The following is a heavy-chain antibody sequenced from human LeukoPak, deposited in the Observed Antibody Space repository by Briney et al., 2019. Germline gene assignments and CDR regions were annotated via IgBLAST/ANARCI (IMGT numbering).Heavy chain of an antibody. Sequence: GESLKISCKGSGYSFTSYWIGWVRQIPGTGQEWMGIIYPGDSDTRYSPSFQGQVTISADKSISTAYLQWSSLKASDTAMYYCVRRTTGEYYFDYWGQGTLVTVSS. D-gene: IGHD7-27*01. V-gene: IGHV5-51*01. J-gene: IGHJ4*02. CDR1: GYSFTSYW. CDR3: VRRTTGEYYFDY. CDR2: IYPGDSDT.